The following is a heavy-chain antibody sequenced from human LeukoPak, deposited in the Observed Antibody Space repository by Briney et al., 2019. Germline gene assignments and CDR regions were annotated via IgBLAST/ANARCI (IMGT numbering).Heavy chain of an antibody. V-gene: IGHV1-2*02. D-gene: IGHD3-22*01. CDR3: ARDPSGDSSGYPFDY. J-gene: IGHJ4*02. CDR2: INPNSGYT. CDR1: GYTFTGYY. Sequence: GASVKVSCKASGYTFTGYYMQWVRQAPGQGPEWMGWINPNSGYTNYAQKFQGRVTMTRDKSISTAYMELSRLRSDDTAMYYCARDPSGDSSGYPFDYWGQGTLVIVSS.